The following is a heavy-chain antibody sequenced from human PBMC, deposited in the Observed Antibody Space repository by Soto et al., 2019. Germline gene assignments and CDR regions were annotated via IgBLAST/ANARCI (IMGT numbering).Heavy chain of an antibody. J-gene: IGHJ3*02. Sequence: QVQLQESDAGLVKASQTLSLTCTVSGGSVSSGAYYWTWIRQCPGKGLEWIGYIYYSGSTYYSPSLKSRLSILLDTSKNQFSLRLSSVTAADTAMYYCARARLRAVYAFDIWGQGTMVTVSS. CDR1: GGSVSSGAYY. CDR3: ARARLRAVYAFDI. CDR2: IYYSGST. D-gene: IGHD5-12*01. V-gene: IGHV4-31*03.